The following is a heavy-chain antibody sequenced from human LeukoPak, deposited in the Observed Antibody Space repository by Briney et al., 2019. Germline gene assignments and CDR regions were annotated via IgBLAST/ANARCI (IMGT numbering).Heavy chain of an antibody. CDR1: GFTFSSYD. CDR3: AKDKYSPFDY. J-gene: IGHJ4*02. CDR2: IRYDGSIK. V-gene: IGHV3-30*02. Sequence: PGGSLRLSCAASGFTFSSYDMHWVRQAPGKGLEWVAFIRYDGSIKYYADSVKGRFTISRGSSKNTLYLQMNSLRAEDTAVYYCAKDKYSPFDYWGQGTLVTVSS. D-gene: IGHD5-18*01.